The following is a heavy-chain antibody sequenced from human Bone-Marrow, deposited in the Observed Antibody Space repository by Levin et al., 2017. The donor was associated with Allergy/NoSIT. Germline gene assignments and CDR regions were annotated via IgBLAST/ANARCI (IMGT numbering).Heavy chain of an antibody. CDR2: INTDGSST. CDR3: ARRLCSGATCFAGPYYMDV. CDR1: GFTFSSYW. Sequence: GGSLRLSCVDSGFTFSSYWMHWVRQAPGKGLVWVSRINTDGSSTTYADSVKGRFTISRDNAKNTLYLQMNSLRAEDTAVYYCARRLCSGATCFAGPYYMDVWGKGTTVTVSS. J-gene: IGHJ6*03. V-gene: IGHV3-74*01. D-gene: IGHD2-2*01.